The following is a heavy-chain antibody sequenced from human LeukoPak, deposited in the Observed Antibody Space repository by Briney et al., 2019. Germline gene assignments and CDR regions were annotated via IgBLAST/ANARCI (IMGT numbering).Heavy chain of an antibody. J-gene: IGHJ4*02. Sequence: PGGSLRLSCAASGFTFSSYAMSWIRQPPGKGLEWIGEINHSGSTNYNPSLKSQVTISVDTSKNQFSLKLSSVTAADTAVYYCARLARRVVRGVIIRYFDYWGEGTLVTVSS. CDR2: INHSGST. CDR1: GFTFSSYA. D-gene: IGHD3-10*01. CDR3: ARLARRVVRGVIIRYFDY. V-gene: IGHV4-34*01.